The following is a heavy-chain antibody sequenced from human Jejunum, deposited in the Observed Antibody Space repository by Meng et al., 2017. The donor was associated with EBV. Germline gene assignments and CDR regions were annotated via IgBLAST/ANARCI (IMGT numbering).Heavy chain of an antibody. CDR3: ARGEGGYCSSSSCYLGT. J-gene: IGHJ4*02. Sequence: QGQLVQSGSELKPPGAPVKVSCKASGYSFTSRAMHWVRQAPGQGLEWMGWINTDTRNPTYAQGLTGRFVFSLDTSVSTAYLQISSLKAEDTAVYYCARGEGGYCSSSSCYLGTWGQGTLVTVSS. D-gene: IGHD2-2*01. CDR2: INTDTRNP. V-gene: IGHV7-4-1*02. CDR1: GYSFTSRA.